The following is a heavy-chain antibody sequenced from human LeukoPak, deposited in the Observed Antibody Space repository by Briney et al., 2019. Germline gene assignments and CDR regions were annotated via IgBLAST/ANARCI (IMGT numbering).Heavy chain of an antibody. D-gene: IGHD2-2*01. Sequence: SGGSLRLSCAASGFTFSSYAMSWVRQAPGKGLEWVSIISGSGGSTYYADSVKGRSTISRDNSKNTLYLQMNSLRAEDTAVYYCARLAISLAGATVSSCYLDYWGQGTLVTVSS. J-gene: IGHJ4*02. CDR2: ISGSGGST. CDR1: GFTFSSYA. CDR3: ARLAISLAGATVSSCYLDY. V-gene: IGHV3-23*01.